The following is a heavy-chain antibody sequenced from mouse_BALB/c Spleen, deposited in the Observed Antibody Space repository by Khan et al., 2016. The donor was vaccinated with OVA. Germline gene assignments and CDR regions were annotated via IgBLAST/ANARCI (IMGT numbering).Heavy chain of an antibody. D-gene: IGHD2-2*01. Sequence: EVQLQESGPGLVKPSQSLSLTCTVTGYSITSDYAWNWIRQFPGNKLEWMGYISYSGSTSYNPSLKSRISITRDTSKNQFFLQLNSVTTEDTATYYCARVGYDGYAMDYWGQGNSDPVSS. CDR2: ISYSGST. V-gene: IGHV3-2*02. J-gene: IGHJ4*01. CDR1: GYSITSDYA. CDR3: ARVGYDGYAMDY.